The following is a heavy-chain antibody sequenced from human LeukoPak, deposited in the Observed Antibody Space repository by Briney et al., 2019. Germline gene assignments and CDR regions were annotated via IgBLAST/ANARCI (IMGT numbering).Heavy chain of an antibody. D-gene: IGHD3-22*01. Sequence: PGGSLRLSCAASGFSFSSYWMHWVRQAPGKGLVWVSRINTDGGNTNYADSVKGRFTISRDNAKNALYLQMNSLRAEDTAVYYCTGGYLMDVWGQGTTVTVSS. CDR2: INTDGGNT. CDR1: GFSFSSYW. J-gene: IGHJ6*02. V-gene: IGHV3-74*01. CDR3: TGGYLMDV.